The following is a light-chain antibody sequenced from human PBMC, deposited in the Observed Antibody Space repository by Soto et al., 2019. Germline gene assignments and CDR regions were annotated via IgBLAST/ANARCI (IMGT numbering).Light chain of an antibody. CDR2: GND. Sequence: QSVLTQSPSASGTPGQRVIISCSGSSSNIGTNYVYWYQQLPGTAPKVLIYGNDKRPSGVPNRFSGSKSGTSASLAISGLRSEDEADYHCSSYTTTTAWVFGGGTKLTVL. CDR1: SSNIGTNY. CDR3: SSYTTTTAWV. V-gene: IGLV1-47*01. J-gene: IGLJ3*02.